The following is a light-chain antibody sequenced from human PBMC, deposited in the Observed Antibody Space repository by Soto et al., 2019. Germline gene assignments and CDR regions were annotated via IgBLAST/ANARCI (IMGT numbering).Light chain of an antibody. Sequence: DIQMTQSPSSLSASVGDRVTITCRASQPIRSYLNWYQQKPGKAPKLLIYAASSLQSEVPSRFSGSGSGTDFTLTISSLQPEDFATYYCQQSYSTPNTFGQGTKLEIK. CDR2: AAS. V-gene: IGKV1-39*01. J-gene: IGKJ2*01. CDR3: QQSYSTPNT. CDR1: QPIRSY.